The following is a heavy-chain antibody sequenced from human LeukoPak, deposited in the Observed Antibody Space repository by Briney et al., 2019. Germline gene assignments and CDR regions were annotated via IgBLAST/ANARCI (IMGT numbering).Heavy chain of an antibody. Sequence: PSETLSLTCTVSGGSISSSSYYWGWIRQPPGKGLEWIGSIYYSGSTYYNPSLKSRVTISLDTSKNQFFLKVSSVTAADTAVYYCARAYSAYDSFDYWGQGTLVTVSS. V-gene: IGHV4-39*07. CDR3: ARAYSAYDSFDY. D-gene: IGHD5-12*01. CDR1: GGSISSSSYY. CDR2: IYYSGST. J-gene: IGHJ4*02.